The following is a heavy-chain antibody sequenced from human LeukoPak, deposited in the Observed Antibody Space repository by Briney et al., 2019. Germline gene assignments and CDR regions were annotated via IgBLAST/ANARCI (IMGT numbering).Heavy chain of an antibody. CDR2: INPNSGDT. CDR1: GGTFSSYA. V-gene: IGHV1-2*02. Sequence: GASVKVSCKASGGTFSSYAISWVRQAPGQGLEWMGWINPNSGDTKYAQKFQGRVTMTRDTSINTAYMELRRLTSDDTAVYYCARVPSMVRGVVNYGMDVWGQGTTVTVSS. CDR3: ARVPSMVRGVVNYGMDV. D-gene: IGHD3-10*01. J-gene: IGHJ6*02.